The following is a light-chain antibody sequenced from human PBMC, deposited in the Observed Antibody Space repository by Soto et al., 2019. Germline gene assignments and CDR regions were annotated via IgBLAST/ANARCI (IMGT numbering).Light chain of an antibody. CDR3: RPGYKYPWT. CDR2: AAS. J-gene: IGKJ1*01. V-gene: IGKV1-6*01. CDR1: QDIRND. Sequence: GDRVTITCRASQDIRNDLGWYQEKPRQAPKLLIYAASNLQRGVPSRFSVSGSGTDFTLTISSMQPEDFETSYCRPGYKYPWTFGQGTKVEV.